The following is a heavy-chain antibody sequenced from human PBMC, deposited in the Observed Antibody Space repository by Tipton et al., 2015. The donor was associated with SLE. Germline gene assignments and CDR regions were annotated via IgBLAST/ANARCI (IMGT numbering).Heavy chain of an antibody. D-gene: IGHD3-16*01. CDR1: GGSFSGYY. CDR2: INHSGST. V-gene: IGHV4-34*01. CDR3: AGGLAALDF. Sequence: TLSLTCAVYGGSFSGYYWSWIRQPPGKGLEWIGEINHSGSTNYNPSLKSRVTISVDTSKNQFSLKLSSVTAADTAVYYCAGGLAALDFWGQGTPVTVSS. J-gene: IGHJ4*01.